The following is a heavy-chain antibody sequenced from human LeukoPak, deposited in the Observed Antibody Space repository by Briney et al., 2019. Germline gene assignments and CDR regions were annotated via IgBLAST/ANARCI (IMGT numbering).Heavy chain of an antibody. CDR3: AKDQDFTAPPPYGLDV. D-gene: IGHD5-18*01. CDR2: IIPVLNIT. J-gene: IGHJ6*02. Sequence: APGQGLEWMGRIIPVLNITTYAQKFQGRVTITADTSSSTIYMELSSRGSSELPTYYCAKDQDFTAPPPYGLDVWGQGTTVIVSS. V-gene: IGHV1-69*04.